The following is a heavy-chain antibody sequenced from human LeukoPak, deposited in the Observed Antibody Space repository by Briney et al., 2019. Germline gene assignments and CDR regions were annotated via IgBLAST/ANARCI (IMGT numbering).Heavy chain of an antibody. CDR1: GYTFTSYY. CDR2: INPDGGNT. Sequence: ASVKVSCKASGYTFTSYYMHWVRQAPGQVLERMGLINPDGGNTNYAQNFQGRVTLTRDTSTSTVYMELSSLRSEDTAIYYCARIRDGYNDAYDIWGQGTVVTVPS. CDR3: ARIRDGYNDAYDI. J-gene: IGHJ3*02. V-gene: IGHV1-46*01. D-gene: IGHD5-24*01.